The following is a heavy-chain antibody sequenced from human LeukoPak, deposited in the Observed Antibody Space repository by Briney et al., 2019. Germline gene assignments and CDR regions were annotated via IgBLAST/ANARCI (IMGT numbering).Heavy chain of an antibody. Sequence: PSETVSCTCTVSGGSISSHYWSWIRQAPGKGLEWIGYIHYRGDTNYFPSLKSRVTISVDSSKTQFFLKLTSVTAADTAVYYCARSRGSTNTHYELLFYYWGHGVPVTVSS. V-gene: IGHV4-59*11. J-gene: IGHJ4*03. CDR2: IHYRGDT. CDR1: GGSISSHY. CDR3: ARSRGSTNTHYELLFYY. D-gene: IGHD2-2*01.